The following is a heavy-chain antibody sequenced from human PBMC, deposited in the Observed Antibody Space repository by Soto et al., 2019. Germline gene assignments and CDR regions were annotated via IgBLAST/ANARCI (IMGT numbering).Heavy chain of an antibody. V-gene: IGHV4-34*01. CDR3: ASLPGYCSGGSCYGPAPALYYYGMDV. CDR2: INHSGST. J-gene: IGHJ6*02. CDR1: GGSFSGYY. D-gene: IGHD2-15*01. Sequence: PSETLSLTCAVYGGSFSGYYWSWIRQPPGKGLEWIGEINHSGSTNYNPSLKSRVTISVDTSKNQFSLKLSSVTAADTAVYYCASLPGYCSGGSCYGPAPALYYYGMDVWGQGTTVTVSS.